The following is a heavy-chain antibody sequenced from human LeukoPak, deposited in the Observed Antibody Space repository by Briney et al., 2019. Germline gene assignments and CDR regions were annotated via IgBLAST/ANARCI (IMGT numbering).Heavy chain of an antibody. Sequence: PGGSLRLSCAASGFTFSSYWMTWVRQGPGKGLEWVANIKPGGSEKYYVDSVKGRFTISRDNSKNTLYLQMNSLRAEDTAVYYCAKGTGQWLVDYFDYWGQGTLVTVSS. CDR1: GFTFSSYW. J-gene: IGHJ4*02. V-gene: IGHV3-7*03. CDR3: AKGTGQWLVDYFDY. CDR2: IKPGGSEK. D-gene: IGHD6-19*01.